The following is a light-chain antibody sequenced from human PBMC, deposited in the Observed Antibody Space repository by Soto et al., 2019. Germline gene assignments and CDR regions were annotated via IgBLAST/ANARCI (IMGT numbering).Light chain of an antibody. V-gene: IGKV3-20*01. CDR1: QSVTSSY. J-gene: IGKJ4*01. CDR3: QQYGNSPPT. Sequence: EIVLTQSPGTLSLSPGERATLSCRASQSVTSSYLAWWQQKPGQAPRLLIYGASSRATGIPDRFSGSGSGTDFTLTISRLEPEDSAVYYCQQYGNSPPTFGGGTKVDIK. CDR2: GAS.